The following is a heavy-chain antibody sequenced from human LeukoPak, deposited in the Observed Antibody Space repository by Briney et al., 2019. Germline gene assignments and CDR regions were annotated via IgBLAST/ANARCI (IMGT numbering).Heavy chain of an antibody. CDR1: GYTFTSYA. CDR3: ARDRPWLGTSPEYYFDY. V-gene: IGHV7-4-1*02. CDR2: INTNTGNP. J-gene: IGHJ4*02. Sequence: ASVKVSCKASGYTFTSYAMNWVRQAPGQGLEWMGWINTNTGNPTYAQGFTGRFVFSLDTSVSTAYLQISSLKAEDTAVYYCARDRPWLGTSPEYYFDYWGQGTLVTVSS. D-gene: IGHD1-14*01.